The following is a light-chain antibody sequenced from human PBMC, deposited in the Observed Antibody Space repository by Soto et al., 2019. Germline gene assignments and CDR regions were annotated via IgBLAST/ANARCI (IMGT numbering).Light chain of an antibody. CDR3: QQSYSTPRT. Sequence: DIQMTQSPSSLSASVGDTATITCRASQTILTYLNWYQQKPGKAPKLLIYAASSLQSGVPSRFSGGGSATDFTLTISSLQPEDFATYYCQQSYSTPRTFGQGTKVDIK. CDR1: QTILTY. CDR2: AAS. V-gene: IGKV1-39*01. J-gene: IGKJ1*01.